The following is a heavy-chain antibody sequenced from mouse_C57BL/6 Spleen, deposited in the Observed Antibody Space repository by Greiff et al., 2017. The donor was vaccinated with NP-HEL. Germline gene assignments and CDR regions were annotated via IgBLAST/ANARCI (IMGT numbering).Heavy chain of an antibody. CDR2: ISYSGST. CDR1: GYSITSGYD. V-gene: IGHV3-1*01. CDR3: ARYDYDYFDY. D-gene: IGHD2-4*01. J-gene: IGHJ2*01. Sequence: EVKVEESGPGMVKPSQSLSLTCTVTGYSITSGYDWHWIRHFPGNKLEWMGYISYSGSTNYNPSLKSRISITHDTSKNHFFLKLNSVTTEDTATYYCARYDYDYFDYWGQGTTLTVSS.